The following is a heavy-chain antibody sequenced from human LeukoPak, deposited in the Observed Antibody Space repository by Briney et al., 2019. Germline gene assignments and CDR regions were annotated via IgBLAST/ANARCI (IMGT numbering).Heavy chain of an antibody. CDR2: IFHGGST. J-gene: IGHJ5*02. Sequence: SETLSLTCAVSGGAISSTNWWSWVRPSPEKGLEWIGEIFHGGSTNYNPSLKRRVTILGDKSRNHVSLKLSSVTAADTAVYYCATLRYFDWLSNRNWFDPWGQGTLVTVSS. CDR3: ATLRYFDWLSNRNWFDP. D-gene: IGHD3-9*01. V-gene: IGHV4-4*02. CDR1: GGAISSTNW.